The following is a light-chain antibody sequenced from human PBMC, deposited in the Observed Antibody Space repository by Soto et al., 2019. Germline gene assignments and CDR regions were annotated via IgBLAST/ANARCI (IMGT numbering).Light chain of an antibody. CDR3: QQYAHIPIT. CDR1: EAINNY. Sequence: DVQMTQSPSSLSASVGDSVTITCQASEAINNYLNWYQQTPGKAPKLLIYDVSTLETGVPSRFSGRTSGTAVTLTIATLQPEDFATYYCQQYAHIPITFGQGTRLDIK. J-gene: IGKJ5*01. V-gene: IGKV1-33*01. CDR2: DVS.